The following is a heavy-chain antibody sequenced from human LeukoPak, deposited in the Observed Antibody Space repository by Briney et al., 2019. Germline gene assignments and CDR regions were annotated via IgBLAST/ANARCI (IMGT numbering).Heavy chain of an antibody. J-gene: IGHJ4*02. CDR3: AKGWYSSSWATFDY. Sequence: GGSLRLSCAASGFTFSTYWIHWVRQAPGKGLMWVSLISGDGSNTRYADSVKGRFTISRDNAKNTLYLQMNSLRAEDTAVYYCAKGWYSSSWATFDYWGQGTLVTVSS. D-gene: IGHD6-13*01. V-gene: IGHV3-74*01. CDR1: GFTFSTYW. CDR2: ISGDGSNT.